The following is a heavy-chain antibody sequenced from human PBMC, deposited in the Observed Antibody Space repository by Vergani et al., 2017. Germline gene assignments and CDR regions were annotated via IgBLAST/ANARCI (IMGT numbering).Heavy chain of an antibody. D-gene: IGHD3-22*01. CDR1: GGSFSGYY. V-gene: IGHV3-11*04. CDR3: ARAPYDSSGYSQGFDY. Sequence: QVQLQESGPGLVKPSQTLSLTCAVYGGSFSGYYWSWIRQPPGKGLEWVSYISSSSSTIYYADSVKGRFTISRDNAKNSLYLQMNSLRAEDTAVYYCARAPYDSSGYSQGFDYWGQGTLVTVSS. CDR2: ISSSSSTI. J-gene: IGHJ4*02.